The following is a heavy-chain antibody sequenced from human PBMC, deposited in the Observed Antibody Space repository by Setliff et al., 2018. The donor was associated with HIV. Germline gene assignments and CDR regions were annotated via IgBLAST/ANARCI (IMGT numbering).Heavy chain of an antibody. D-gene: IGHD2-8*01. Sequence: SETLSLTCSVSGGSISSSTYYWGWIRQPPGKGLEWIGDIFYTGSAYYNPSLKSRVAISVDTSENQLSLKLNSVTAADTAVYYCARRGRDGVFIMFATGFDPWGQGALVTVSS. J-gene: IGHJ5*02. CDR1: GGSISSSTYY. V-gene: IGHV4-39*01. CDR2: IFYTGSA. CDR3: ARRGRDGVFIMFATGFDP.